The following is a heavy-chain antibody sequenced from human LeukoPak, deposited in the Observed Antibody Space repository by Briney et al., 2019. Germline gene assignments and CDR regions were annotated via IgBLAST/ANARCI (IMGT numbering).Heavy chain of an antibody. CDR3: ARAGNNWSFDY. Sequence: PSETLSLTCTVSGGSLTNYYWSWIRQPPGKGLQWMGYIYYRGNTNYNPSLKSRVTMAVDTSKNQFSLKVSSVTAADTAVYYCARAGNNWSFDYWGQGTLVTVSS. J-gene: IGHJ4*02. D-gene: IGHD1-1*01. CDR2: IYYRGNT. CDR1: GGSLTNYY. V-gene: IGHV4-59*01.